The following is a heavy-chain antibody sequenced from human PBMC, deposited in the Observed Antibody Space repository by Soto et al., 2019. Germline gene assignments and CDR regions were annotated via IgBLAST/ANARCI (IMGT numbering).Heavy chain of an antibody. CDR3: VMVDNYVTPTPQDV. Sequence: QVQLVQSGDEVKKPGASVKVSCKASGYIFVNYGIAWVRQAPGQGLEWMGWISPYTGNTHSASKVQGRLTMTTDTPTSTAYMDLGSLTSDDTAVYYCVMVDNYVTPTPQDVGGQGTTVTFSS. V-gene: IGHV1-18*01. J-gene: IGHJ6*02. D-gene: IGHD3-16*01. CDR2: ISPYTGNT. CDR1: GYIFVNYG.